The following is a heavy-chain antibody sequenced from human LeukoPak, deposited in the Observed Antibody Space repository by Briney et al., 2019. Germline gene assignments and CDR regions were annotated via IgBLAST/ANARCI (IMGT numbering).Heavy chain of an antibody. CDR1: GYTFTSYF. Sequence: ASVKVSCKASGYTFTSYFMHWVRQAPGQGFEWMGIINSSGGSTSYAQKFQGRVTMTRDTSTSTVHMELSSLRSDDTAVFYCAVTYYDVLTGYFPFDYWGQGTLVTISS. CDR2: INSSGGST. J-gene: IGHJ4*02. CDR3: AVTYYDVLTGYFPFDY. D-gene: IGHD3-9*01. V-gene: IGHV1-46*01.